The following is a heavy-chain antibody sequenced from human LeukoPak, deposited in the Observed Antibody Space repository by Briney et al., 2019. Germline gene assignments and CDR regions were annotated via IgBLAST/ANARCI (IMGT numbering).Heavy chain of an antibody. CDR1: GYSFIRNW. CDR2: IYPGDSDS. CDR3: ARRVVNNRNWYFDL. Sequence: GESLKISCKGSGYSFIRNWIGWLRQMPGKGLEWMAIIYPGDSDSRYSPSFQGQVTISADKSINPAYLQWSSLKASDTAMYYCARRVVNNRNWYFDLWGRGTLVTVSS. V-gene: IGHV5-51*01. J-gene: IGHJ2*01. D-gene: IGHD4-23*01.